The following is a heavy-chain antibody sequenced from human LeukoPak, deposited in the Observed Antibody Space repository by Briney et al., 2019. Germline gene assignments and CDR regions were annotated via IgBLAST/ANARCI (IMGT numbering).Heavy chain of an antibody. Sequence: PSETLSLTCAVYGGSFSGYYWSWIRQPPGKGLEWIGEINHSGSTNYNPSLKSRVTISVDTSKNQFSLKLSSVTAADTAVYYCGGGFWSGYYSYWGQGTLVTVSS. CDR3: GGGFWSGYYSY. D-gene: IGHD3-3*01. V-gene: IGHV4-34*01. CDR2: INHSGST. J-gene: IGHJ4*02. CDR1: GGSFSGYY.